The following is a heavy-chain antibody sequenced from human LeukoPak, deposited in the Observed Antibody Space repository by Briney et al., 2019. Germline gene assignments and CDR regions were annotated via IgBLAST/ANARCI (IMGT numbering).Heavy chain of an antibody. J-gene: IGHJ4*02. CDR1: GFTFSSYA. Sequence: GGSLRLSCAASGFTFSSYAMSWVRQAPGKGLEWVSVISGSGGITNYADSVKGRFTISRDNSKNSVYLQMNSLRAEDTAVYYCARGRNYGSGSYVFDYWGQGTLVTVSS. CDR3: ARGRNYGSGSYVFDY. V-gene: IGHV3-23*01. D-gene: IGHD3-10*01. CDR2: ISGSGGIT.